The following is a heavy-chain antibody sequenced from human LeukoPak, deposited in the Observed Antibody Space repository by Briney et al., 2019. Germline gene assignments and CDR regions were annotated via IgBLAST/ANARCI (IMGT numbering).Heavy chain of an antibody. CDR3: AKEKGANWDPFDY. D-gene: IGHD7-27*01. J-gene: IGHJ4*02. CDR1: GFTFDDFG. Sequence: GGALRLSCATSGFTFDDFGMAWVCQGPGKGPGWVSGINWNGEAIAYRDSVKGRFTISRDSARRSGYMQMNSLRDEDTALYYCAKEKGANWDPFDYWGRGTLVIVSS. CDR2: INWNGEAI. V-gene: IGHV3-20*04.